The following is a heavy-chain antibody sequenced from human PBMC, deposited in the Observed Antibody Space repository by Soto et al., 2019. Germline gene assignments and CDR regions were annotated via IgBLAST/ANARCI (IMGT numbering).Heavy chain of an antibody. Sequence: QVQLQESGPGLVKPSETLSLTCTVSGGSISSYYWSWIRQPPGKGLEWIGYIYYSGSTNYNPSLKSRVTISVDTSKNQFSLKLSSVTAADTAVYYCARVTHSRLYGTDVWGQGTTVTVSS. CDR2: IYYSGST. CDR1: GGSISSYY. V-gene: IGHV4-59*01. CDR3: ARVTHSRLYGTDV. J-gene: IGHJ6*02. D-gene: IGHD2-21*02.